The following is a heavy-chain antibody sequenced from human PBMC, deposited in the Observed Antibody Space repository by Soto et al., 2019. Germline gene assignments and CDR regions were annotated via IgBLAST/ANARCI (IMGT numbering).Heavy chain of an antibody. CDR2: IYHSGST. V-gene: IGHV4-30-2*01. Sequence: SETLSLTCAVSGGSISGGVYSWSWIRQPPGKGLEWIGNIYHSGSTNYNPSLKSRVTISVDTSKNQFSLKLSSVTAADTAVYYCARVTGRYYYGMDVWGQGTTVTVSS. J-gene: IGHJ6*02. CDR1: GGSISGGVYS. CDR3: ARVTGRYYYGMDV.